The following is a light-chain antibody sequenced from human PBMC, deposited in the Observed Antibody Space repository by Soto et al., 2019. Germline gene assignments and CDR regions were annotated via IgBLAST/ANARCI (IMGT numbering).Light chain of an antibody. V-gene: IGKV1-39*01. J-gene: IGKJ2*01. Sequence: DIQMTQSPSYLPTSVGDRVTITCRASQNIYNYVTWYQHKPGKAPRLLVFGATRVQNGIPSRFSGTGSETDFTLTINDVQPEDFATYFCQQTYTAPRTFGQGTTLEI. CDR1: QNIYNY. CDR3: QQTYTAPRT. CDR2: GAT.